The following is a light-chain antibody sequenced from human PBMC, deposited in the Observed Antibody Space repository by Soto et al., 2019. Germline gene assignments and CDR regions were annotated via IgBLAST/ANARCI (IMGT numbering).Light chain of an antibody. CDR1: QSISSW. J-gene: IGKJ1*01. V-gene: IGKV1-5*01. Sequence: DIQMTQSPSTLSASVGDRVTITCRASQSISSWLAWYQQKPGKAPKLLIYDASSLESGVPSRFSGSGSGTEFTLTLSSLQPDDFATHYCQQYNSYSWTFGQGTKVEIK. CDR2: DAS. CDR3: QQYNSYSWT.